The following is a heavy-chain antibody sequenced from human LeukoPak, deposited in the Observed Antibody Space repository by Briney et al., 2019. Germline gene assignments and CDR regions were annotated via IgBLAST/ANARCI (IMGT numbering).Heavy chain of an antibody. J-gene: IGHJ5*02. D-gene: IGHD3-3*01. CDR1: GGSLSTFY. Sequence: SETLSLTCTVSGGSLSTFYWTWIRQPPGKGLEWIGYTYYSGGTKYNPSLESRVTISVDASKSQFSLKLNSVTTADTAVYYCARVVNYTSRKNWYDPWGQGTLSSSPQ. CDR2: TYYSGGT. CDR3: ARVVNYTSRKNWYDP. V-gene: IGHV4-59*01.